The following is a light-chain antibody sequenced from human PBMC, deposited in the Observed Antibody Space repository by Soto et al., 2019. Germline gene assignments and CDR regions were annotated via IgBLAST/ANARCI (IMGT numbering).Light chain of an antibody. V-gene: IGKV3-15*01. J-gene: IGKJ4*01. Sequence: ETVMTQSPATLSVSPGERVTLSCRASQSVSGKVAWYQQKPGQPPSLLIYAASTRATGVPARFSGSGSGTEFTLITTCLQSEGFAVYFCQQYANWPPVSFGGGTKVESK. CDR1: QSVSGK. CDR2: AAS. CDR3: QQYANWPPVS.